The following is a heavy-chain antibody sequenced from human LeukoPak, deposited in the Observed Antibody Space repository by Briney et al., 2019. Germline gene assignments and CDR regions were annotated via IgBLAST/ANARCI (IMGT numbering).Heavy chain of an antibody. CDR1: GGSIRRHY. CDR3: ARASLSIGGYSSFDY. J-gene: IGHJ4*02. Sequence: PSETLSLTCTVSGGSIRRHYWSWIRQSAGKGLERMGRIYKSGSNSENTNYNPSLESRVTVAADTSNNQFSLTLSSVTAADTAVYYCARASLSIGGYSSFDYWGQGILVTVSS. CDR2: IYKSGSNSENT. V-gene: IGHV4-4*07. D-gene: IGHD2-15*01.